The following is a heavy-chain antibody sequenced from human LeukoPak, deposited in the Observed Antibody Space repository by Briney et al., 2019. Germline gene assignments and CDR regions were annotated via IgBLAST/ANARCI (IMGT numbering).Heavy chain of an antibody. V-gene: IGHV3-15*01. J-gene: IGHJ3*02. D-gene: IGHD1-14*01. CDR1: GFTFSNAW. CDR3: ARHPNNGAFDI. Sequence: GGSLRLSCAASGFTFSNAWMSWVRQAPGKGLEWVGRIKSKTDGGTTDYAAPVKGRFTISRDDSKNTLYLQMNSLKASDTAMYYCARHPNNGAFDIWGQGTMVTVSS. CDR2: IKSKTDGGTT.